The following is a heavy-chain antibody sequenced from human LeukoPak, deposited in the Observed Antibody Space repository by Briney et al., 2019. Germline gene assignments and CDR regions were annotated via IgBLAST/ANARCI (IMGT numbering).Heavy chain of an antibody. Sequence: GGSLRLSCAASGFTFSDYSMSWIRQAPGKGLESISYISSDGSAAFYADSVRGRFTISRDNGRNSLYLQMSSLRAEDTAVYYCAKEPQWEHVALFDYWGQGTLVTVSS. J-gene: IGHJ4*02. V-gene: IGHV3-11*04. CDR2: ISSDGSAA. D-gene: IGHD1-26*01. CDR3: AKEPQWEHVALFDY. CDR1: GFTFSDYS.